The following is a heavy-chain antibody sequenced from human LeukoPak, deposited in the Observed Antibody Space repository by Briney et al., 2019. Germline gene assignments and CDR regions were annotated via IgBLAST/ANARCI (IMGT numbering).Heavy chain of an antibody. CDR2: IYSTGST. D-gene: IGHD5-24*01. Sequence: SETLSLTCTVSGSSIGTYSWSWIRQPPGKGLEWIGYIYSTGSTHYNPSLKSRATMSLDTSKNQFSLRLSSVTAADTAVFYCARHRAEMATITDEAFDMWGQGTMVTVSS. V-gene: IGHV4-4*09. CDR3: ARHRAEMATITDEAFDM. J-gene: IGHJ3*02. CDR1: GSSIGTYS.